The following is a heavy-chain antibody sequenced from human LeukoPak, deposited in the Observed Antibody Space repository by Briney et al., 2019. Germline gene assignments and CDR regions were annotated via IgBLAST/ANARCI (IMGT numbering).Heavy chain of an antibody. Sequence: PSETLSLTCAVDGGSFSGYYWSWIRQPPGKGLEWIGEINHSGSTNYNPSLKSRVTISVDTSKNQFSLKLSSVTAADTAVYYCAREYRGVIIKPFDYWGQGTLVTVSS. CDR3: AREYRGVIIKPFDY. CDR1: GGSFSGYY. CDR2: INHSGST. D-gene: IGHD3-10*01. J-gene: IGHJ4*02. V-gene: IGHV4-34*01.